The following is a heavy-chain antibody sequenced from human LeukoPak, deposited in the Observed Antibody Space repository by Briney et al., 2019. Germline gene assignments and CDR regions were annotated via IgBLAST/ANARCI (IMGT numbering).Heavy chain of an antibody. CDR2: IHYSGST. CDR1: GGSISSNDYY. D-gene: IGHD5-24*01. Sequence: PSETLSLTCTVSGGSISSNDYYWGWIRQPPGKGLERIGSIHYSGSTYYSPSLKSRVTISVDTSKNQFSLKLSSVTAADTAVYYCARGLIRDGYNFLNWFDPWGQGTLVTVSS. J-gene: IGHJ5*02. V-gene: IGHV4-39*01. CDR3: ARGLIRDGYNFLNWFDP.